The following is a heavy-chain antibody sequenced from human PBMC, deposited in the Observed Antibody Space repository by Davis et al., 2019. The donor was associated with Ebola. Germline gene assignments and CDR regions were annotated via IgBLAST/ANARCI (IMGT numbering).Heavy chain of an antibody. J-gene: IGHJ4*02. CDR1: GGSISSYY. Sequence: SETLSLTCTVSGGSISSYYWSWIRQPPGKELEWIGYIYYSGSTNYNPSLKSRVTISVDTSKNQFSLKLSSVTAADTAVYYCARPNTIFGVVTNWGQGTLVTVSS. CDR2: IYYSGST. V-gene: IGHV4-59*08. D-gene: IGHD3-3*01. CDR3: ARPNTIFGVVTN.